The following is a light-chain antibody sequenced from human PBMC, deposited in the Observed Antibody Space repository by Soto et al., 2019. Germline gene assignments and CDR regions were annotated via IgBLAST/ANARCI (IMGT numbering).Light chain of an antibody. Sequence: QSVLTQPPSVSGAPGQRVTISCTGSSSNIGAGYDVHWYQQLPGTAPKLLIYGNSNRPSGVPDRFSVSKSGTSASLAITGLHAEDEVDYYCQSYDSSLGVVGGGTKLTVL. CDR2: GNS. CDR3: QSYDSSLGV. J-gene: IGLJ2*01. V-gene: IGLV1-40*01. CDR1: SSNIGAGYD.